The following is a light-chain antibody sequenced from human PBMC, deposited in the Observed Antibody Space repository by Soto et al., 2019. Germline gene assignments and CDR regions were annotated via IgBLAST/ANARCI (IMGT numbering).Light chain of an antibody. Sequence: QSVLTQPPSASGTPGQRVTLSCSGSSSNIGSNTVNWYQQLPGTAPQLLLYTNNQRPSGVPDLFSASTSASSASLAISVLRSDEDAYYYCASWDDILNGVVFGGGTKLTVL. CDR3: ASWDDILNGVV. CDR2: TNN. V-gene: IGLV1-44*01. CDR1: SSNIGSNT. J-gene: IGLJ2*01.